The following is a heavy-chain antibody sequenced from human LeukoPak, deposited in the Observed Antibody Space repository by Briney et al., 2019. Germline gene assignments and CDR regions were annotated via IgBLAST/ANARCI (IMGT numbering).Heavy chain of an antibody. J-gene: IGHJ4*02. CDR1: GGSISSSSYY. V-gene: IGHV4-39*01. D-gene: IGHD6-13*01. CDR2: IYYSGST. CDR3: ARRLAGTEDY. Sequence: SETLSLTCTVSGGSISSSSYYWGWIRQPPGKGLEWIGSIYYSGSTYYNTSLKSRVTISVDTSKNQFSLKLSSVTAADTAVYYCARRLAGTEDYWGQGTLVTVSS.